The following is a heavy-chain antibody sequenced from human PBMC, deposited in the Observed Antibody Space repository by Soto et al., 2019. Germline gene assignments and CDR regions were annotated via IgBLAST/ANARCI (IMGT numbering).Heavy chain of an antibody. CDR3: AREYSSSGGDFDY. D-gene: IGHD6-6*01. Sequence: QLQLQESGPGLVKPSETLSLTCTVSGGSISSSSYYWGWIRQPPGKGLEWIGSIYYSGSTYYNPSLKSRVTISVDTSKNQFSLKLSSVTAADTAVYYCAREYSSSGGDFDYWGQGTLVTVSS. CDR1: GGSISSSSYY. CDR2: IYYSGST. J-gene: IGHJ4*02. V-gene: IGHV4-39*02.